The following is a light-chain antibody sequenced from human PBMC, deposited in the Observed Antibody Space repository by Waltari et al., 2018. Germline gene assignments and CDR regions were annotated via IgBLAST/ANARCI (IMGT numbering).Light chain of an antibody. CDR3: GTWDDSRRVAV. Sequence: QSVLTQSSSVSAAPGQKVTISCSGTSSNIGKNLVSWYQHVPGTAPKLLIFDNKKRPSGIPDRFSGSKSGTSATLGITGLQTGDEADYYCGTWDDSRRVAVFGGGTKLTVL. CDR1: SSNIGKNL. J-gene: IGLJ2*01. V-gene: IGLV1-51*01. CDR2: DNK.